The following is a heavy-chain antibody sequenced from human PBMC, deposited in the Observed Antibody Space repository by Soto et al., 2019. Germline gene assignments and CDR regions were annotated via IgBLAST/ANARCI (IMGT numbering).Heavy chain of an antibody. J-gene: IGHJ4*02. CDR1: GFTFSDYY. D-gene: IGHD3-9*01. CDR3: AKDSAWYYDTS. V-gene: IGHV3-11*01. CDR2: ISSSGSTI. Sequence: GGSLRLSCAASGFTFSDYYMSWIRQAPGKGLEWVSYISSSGSTIYYADSVKGRFTISRDNSKNTLYLQMNSLRAEDTAVYYCAKDSAWYYDTSWGQGTLVTVSS.